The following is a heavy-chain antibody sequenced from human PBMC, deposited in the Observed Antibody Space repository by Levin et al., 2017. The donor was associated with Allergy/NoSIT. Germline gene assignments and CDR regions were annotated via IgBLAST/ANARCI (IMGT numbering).Heavy chain of an antibody. CDR3: ARVSSGWSLFDY. CDR2: IYTSGST. D-gene: IGHD6-19*01. Sequence: GSLRLSCTVSGGSISSYYWSWIRQPAGKGLEWIGRIYTSGSTNYNPSLKSRVTMSVDTSKNQFSLKLSSVTAADTAVYYCARVSSGWSLFDYWGQGTLVTVSS. J-gene: IGHJ4*02. CDR1: GGSISSYY. V-gene: IGHV4-4*07.